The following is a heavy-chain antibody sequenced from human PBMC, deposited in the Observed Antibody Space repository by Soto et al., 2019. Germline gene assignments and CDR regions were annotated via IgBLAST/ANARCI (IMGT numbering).Heavy chain of an antibody. V-gene: IGHV3-23*01. D-gene: IGHD2-15*01. CDR3: AADIGVRVAGMDI. CDR2: ISDAGDTT. J-gene: IGHJ6*02. CDR1: EFIFSNYP. Sequence: GGSLRLSCTASEFIFSNYPMSWVRQAPGKGLEWVSTISDAGDTTTYADSVEGRFTISRDNSRNTLFLQMSSLRADDTAVYYCAADIGVRVAGMDIWGQGTTVTVSS.